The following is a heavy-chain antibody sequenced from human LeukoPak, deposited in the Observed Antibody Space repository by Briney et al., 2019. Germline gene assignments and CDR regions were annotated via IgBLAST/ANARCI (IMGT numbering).Heavy chain of an antibody. CDR2: MNPNSGNT. Sequence: VQVSCQASGYTFTSYDINWVRQATGQGLEWMGWMNPNSGNTGYAQKFQGRVTITRNTSISTAYMELSSLRSEDTAVYYCARGLRYYDILTGYYSYFDYWGQGTLVTVSS. CDR3: ARGLRYYDILTGYYSYFDY. V-gene: IGHV1-8*03. D-gene: IGHD3-9*01. J-gene: IGHJ4*02. CDR1: GYTFTSYD.